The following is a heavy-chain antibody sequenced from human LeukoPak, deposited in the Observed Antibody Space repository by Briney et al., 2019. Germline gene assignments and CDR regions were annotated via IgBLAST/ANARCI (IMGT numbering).Heavy chain of an antibody. Sequence: GGSLRLSCAASGFSFSSYAMSWVHQAPGKGLEWLSGISGNGASTYYADSVKGRFSISRDNSKNTLFLQVNSLRAEDTAVYYCAKDSASTTITTQDFWGQGTLVTVSS. CDR1: GFSFSSYA. J-gene: IGHJ4*02. V-gene: IGHV3-23*01. CDR3: AKDSASTTITTQDF. CDR2: ISGNGAST. D-gene: IGHD4-11*01.